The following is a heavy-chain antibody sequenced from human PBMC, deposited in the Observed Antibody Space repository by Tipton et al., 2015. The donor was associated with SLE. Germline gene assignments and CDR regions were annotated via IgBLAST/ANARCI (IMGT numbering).Heavy chain of an antibody. Sequence: TLSLTCAVSNHSLSSAYRWGWIRQPPGKGLEWIGYIYYSGSTNYNPSLKSRVTISVDTSKNQFSLKLSSVTAADTAVYYCAREGRYPYYYYYMDVWGKGTTVTVSS. CDR3: AREGRYPYYYYYMDV. D-gene: IGHD2-2*01. J-gene: IGHJ6*03. V-gene: IGHV4-61*01. CDR2: IYYSGST. CDR1: NHSLSSAYR.